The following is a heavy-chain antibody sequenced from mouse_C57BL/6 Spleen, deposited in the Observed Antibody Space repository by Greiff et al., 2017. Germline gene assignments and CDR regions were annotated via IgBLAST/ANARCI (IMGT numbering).Heavy chain of an antibody. V-gene: IGHV6-3*01. J-gene: IGHJ2*01. Sequence: EVQGVESGGGLVQPGGSMKLSCVASGFTFSNYWMNWVRQSPEKGLEWVAQIRLKSDNYATHYAESVKGRFTISRDDSKRSVYLQMNNLRAEDTGIYYCTKANWGSYFDYWGQGTTLTVSS. CDR2: IRLKSDNYAT. CDR1: GFTFSNYW. CDR3: TKANWGSYFDY. D-gene: IGHD4-1*01.